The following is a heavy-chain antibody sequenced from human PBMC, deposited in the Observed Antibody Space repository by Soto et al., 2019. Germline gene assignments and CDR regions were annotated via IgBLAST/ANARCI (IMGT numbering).Heavy chain of an antibody. J-gene: IGHJ4*02. V-gene: IGHV1-46*03. CDR3: ARAPEALANFWSGYHAPDY. Sequence: GASVKVSCKASGYTFTSYYMHWVRQAPGQGLEWMGIINPSGGSTSYAQKFQGRVTMTRDTSTSTVYMELSSLRSEDTAVYYCARAPEALANFWSGYHAPDYWGQGTLVTVSS. D-gene: IGHD3-3*01. CDR1: GYTFTSYY. CDR2: INPSGGST.